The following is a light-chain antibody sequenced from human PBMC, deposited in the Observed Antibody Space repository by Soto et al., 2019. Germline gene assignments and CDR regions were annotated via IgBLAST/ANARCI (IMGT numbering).Light chain of an antibody. CDR3: QQYGSLPWT. Sequence: EIVLTQSPGTLSLSPGERATLSCRASQSVISSYLAWYQQKPGQAPRLLTYGASSRATGIPDRFSGSGSGTDFTLTISRLEPEDFAVYYCQQYGSLPWTFGQGTKVEIK. CDR2: GAS. CDR1: QSVISSY. V-gene: IGKV3-20*01. J-gene: IGKJ1*01.